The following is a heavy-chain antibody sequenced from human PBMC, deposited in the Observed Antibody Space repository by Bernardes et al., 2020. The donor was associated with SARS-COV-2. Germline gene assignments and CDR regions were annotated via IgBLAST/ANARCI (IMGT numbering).Heavy chain of an antibody. J-gene: IGHJ6*02. V-gene: IGHV4-39*01. CDR1: GGSISNSNYY. Sequence: SEPLYLTCTVSGGSISNSNYYWGWSRQPPGKGLEWIGSIYSSGTTYYNPSLQRRVTKSLDTSKNQFSLRLTSVTAADTAVYYCAGSSCGRDCYIGGLRSWDYGMDVWGQGTTVTVSS. D-gene: IGHD2-21*02. CDR2: IYSSGTT. CDR3: AGSSCGRDCYIGGLRSWDYGMDV.